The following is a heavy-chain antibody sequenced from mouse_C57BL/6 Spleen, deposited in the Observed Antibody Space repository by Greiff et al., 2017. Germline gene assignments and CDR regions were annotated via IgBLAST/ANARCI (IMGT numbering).Heavy chain of an antibody. J-gene: IGHJ1*03. V-gene: IGHV7-3*01. Sequence: EVKLVESGGGLVQPGGSLSLSCAASGFTFTDYYMSWVRQPPGKALEWLGFIRNKANGYSTEYSASVKGRVPISRDNSKGNLYLQLNALRAEASATYFCESYGGLYWDMDVWGTGTTVTVSS. CDR2: IRNKANGYST. CDR3: ESYGGLYWDMDV. CDR1: GFTFTDYY.